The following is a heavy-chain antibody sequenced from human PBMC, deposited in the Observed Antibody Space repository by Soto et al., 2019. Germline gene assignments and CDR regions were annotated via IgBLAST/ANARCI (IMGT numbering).Heavy chain of an antibody. CDR2: ITPFNDNT. V-gene: IGHV1-18*01. Sequence: QIHLVQSGGEVKKPGASVKVSCKTSCYTFTTYGISWVRQAPGQGLEWMGWITPFNDNTNYAQHLQCRVTMTTDTSRNTAYWELRSLTSDDTAVYYCAMTDKGDCVTPLDNWGQGTLVTVSS. CDR1: CYTFTTYG. CDR3: AMTDKGDCVTPLDN. D-gene: IGHD2-21*02. J-gene: IGHJ4*02.